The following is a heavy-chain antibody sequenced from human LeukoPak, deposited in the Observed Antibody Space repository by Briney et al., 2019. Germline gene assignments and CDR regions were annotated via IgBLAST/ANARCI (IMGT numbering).Heavy chain of an antibody. Sequence: GESLKISCKGSGYSFTSYWIGWVRQMPGKGLEWMGIIYPYDSDTVYSPSFRGQVTISADKSINTAYLQWSSLKASDTATYYCARDDTSGYSHWGQGTLVTVSS. CDR1: GYSFTSYW. V-gene: IGHV5-51*01. J-gene: IGHJ4*02. CDR2: IYPYDSDT. D-gene: IGHD3-22*01. CDR3: ARDDTSGYSH.